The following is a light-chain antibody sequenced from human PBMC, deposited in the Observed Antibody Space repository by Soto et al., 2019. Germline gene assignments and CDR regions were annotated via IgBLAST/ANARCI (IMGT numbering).Light chain of an antibody. Sequence: EIVLTQSPGTLSLSPGERATLSCRASQSVSNNYLAWYQQKPGQAPRLLIYGASTRAPGIPDRFSASGAGTDFTLTISRLEPEDFAVYYCHQYDSWTFGQGTKVDIK. J-gene: IGKJ1*01. CDR1: QSVSNNY. CDR2: GAS. V-gene: IGKV3-20*01. CDR3: HQYDSWT.